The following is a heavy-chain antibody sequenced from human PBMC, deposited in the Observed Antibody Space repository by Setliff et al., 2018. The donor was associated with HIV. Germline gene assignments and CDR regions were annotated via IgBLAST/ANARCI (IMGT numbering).Heavy chain of an antibody. J-gene: IGHJ4*02. Sequence: LSLTCVVSGDSIDNKYYWAWIRQPPGRGLEWIGTVYHTGTAYYNSSLKSRVAISIDTSNNRFSLRLYSVTAADTAMYYCARQNYYDISGYYERPLDFDYWGQGTLVTV. V-gene: IGHV4-38-2*01. CDR1: GDSIDNKYY. CDR3: ARQNYYDISGYYERPLDFDY. D-gene: IGHD3-22*01. CDR2: VYHTGTA.